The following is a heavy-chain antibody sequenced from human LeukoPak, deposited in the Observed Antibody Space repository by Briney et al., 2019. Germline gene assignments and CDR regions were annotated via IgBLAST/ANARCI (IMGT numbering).Heavy chain of an antibody. CDR3: ARRRYSYGSEEGDYFDY. CDR2: INHSGST. V-gene: IGHV4-34*01. J-gene: IGHJ4*02. D-gene: IGHD5-18*01. Sequence: SETLSLTCTVSGGSISSYWWSWIRQPPGKGLEWIGEINHSGSTNYNPSLKSRVTISVDTSKNQFSLKLSSVTAADTAVHYCARRRYSYGSEEGDYFDYWGQGTLVTVSS. CDR1: GGSISSYW.